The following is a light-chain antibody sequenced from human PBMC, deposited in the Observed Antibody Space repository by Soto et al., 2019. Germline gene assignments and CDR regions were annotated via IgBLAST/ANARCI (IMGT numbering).Light chain of an antibody. J-gene: IGKJ1*01. Sequence: EIVLTQSPGTLSLSPGERATLSCRASQSVNSDYLAWFQQKPGQAPRLLISGASTRAAGISDRFRGSGSGTEFTLTISSLRSEDSAIYYCQQYFEWPPMTFGQGTKVDIK. V-gene: IGKV3-20*01. CDR3: QQYFEWPPMT. CDR2: GAS. CDR1: QSVNSDY.